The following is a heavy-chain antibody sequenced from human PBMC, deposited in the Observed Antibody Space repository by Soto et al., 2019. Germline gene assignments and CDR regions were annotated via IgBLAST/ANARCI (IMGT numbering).Heavy chain of an antibody. CDR2: IYHGGST. Sequence: SETLSLTCAVSGYSISSRYYWGWLRQPPGKWLEWMGSIYHGGSTYYTPALNSRVTLAIDMTNNHVSLILNSVTAADTAVYYCARVGPWVPYYYASSPYTFENWFDLWGQGPLVTVSS. D-gene: IGHD3-22*01. CDR3: ARVGPWVPYYYASSPYTFENWFDL. J-gene: IGHJ5*02. V-gene: IGHV4-38-2*01. CDR1: GYSISSRYY.